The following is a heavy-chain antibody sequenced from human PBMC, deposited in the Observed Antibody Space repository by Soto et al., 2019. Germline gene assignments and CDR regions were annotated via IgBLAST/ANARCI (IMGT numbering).Heavy chain of an antibody. CDR3: ARHSRTGDSDS. V-gene: IGHV4-59*08. Sequence: QVQLQETGPRLVKPWETLSLTCSVSGGSLETYYWSWLRQFPGKNLEWIAYIHESGVTDYHPSLKSRVNVSLDTSQDQFSLTVSSLTAADTALYSCARHSRTGDSDSWGRGTHVTVSS. CDR1: GGSLETYY. CDR2: IHESGVT. D-gene: IGHD2-21*01. J-gene: IGHJ5*01.